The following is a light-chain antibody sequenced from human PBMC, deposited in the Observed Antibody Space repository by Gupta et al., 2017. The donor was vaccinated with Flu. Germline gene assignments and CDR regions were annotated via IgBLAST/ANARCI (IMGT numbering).Light chain of an antibody. J-gene: IGKJ1*01. CDR3: QQYGSSPAT. Sequence: EIVLTQSPGTLSLSPGDRATLSCRATETLSSHVAWYQQRPGQAPRLLIHSASSRGTGVADRFSGSGSGTDFTLSISSLEPEDFAVYFCQQYGSSPATFGQGTQVEMK. CDR1: ETLSSH. CDR2: SAS. V-gene: IGKV3-20*01.